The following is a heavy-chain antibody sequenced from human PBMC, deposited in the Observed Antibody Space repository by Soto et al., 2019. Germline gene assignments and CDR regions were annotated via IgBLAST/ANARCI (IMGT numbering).Heavy chain of an antibody. Sequence: GGSLRLSCAASGFTFSGYSVNWVRQAPWKGLEWVSYISSGSKTIYYAESVKGRFTVSRDNARNSQYLQMNSLRDEDTAVYYCAREDILGVRSFDYWGQGTLVTVSS. CDR2: ISSGSKTI. V-gene: IGHV3-48*02. J-gene: IGHJ4*02. CDR1: GFTFSGYS. D-gene: IGHD3-9*01. CDR3: AREDILGVRSFDY.